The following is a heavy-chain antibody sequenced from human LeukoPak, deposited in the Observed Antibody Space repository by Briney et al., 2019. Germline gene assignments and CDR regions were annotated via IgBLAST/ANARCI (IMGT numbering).Heavy chain of an antibody. D-gene: IGHD3-22*01. CDR3: AKASAMIVVVSKHFDY. CDR1: GFTFSNYA. V-gene: IGHV3-23*01. Sequence: GGSLRLSCAASGFTFSNYALSWVRQAPGKGLEWVSAISGSGGSTYYADSVKGRFTISRDNSKNTLYLQMNSLRAEDTAVYYCAKASAMIVVVSKHFDYWGQGTLVTVSS. J-gene: IGHJ4*02. CDR2: ISGSGGST.